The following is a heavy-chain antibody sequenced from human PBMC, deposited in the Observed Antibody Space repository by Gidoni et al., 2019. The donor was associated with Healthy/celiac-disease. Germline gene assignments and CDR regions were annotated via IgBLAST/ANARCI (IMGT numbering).Heavy chain of an antibody. Sequence: QLQLQESGPGLVKPSETLSLTCTVSGGSISSSSYYWGWIRQPPGKGLEWIGSIYYSGSTYYNPSLKSRVTISVDTSKNQFSLKLSSVTAADTAVYYCARHSGNQLLFPSNWFDPWGQGTLVTVSS. CDR3: ARHSGNQLLFPSNWFDP. CDR1: GGSISSSSYY. J-gene: IGHJ5*02. D-gene: IGHD2-2*01. V-gene: IGHV4-39*01. CDR2: IYYSGST.